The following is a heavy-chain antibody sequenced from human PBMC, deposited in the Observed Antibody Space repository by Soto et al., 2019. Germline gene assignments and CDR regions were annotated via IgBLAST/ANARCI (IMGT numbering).Heavy chain of an antibody. Sequence: GGSLRLSCAASGFTFSSYSMNWVRQAPGKGLEWVSYISSSSSTTEYAASVKGRFTISRDESKNSLYLQMNSLKTEDTAVYYCYRDGLYSGIHLCDYWGQGTLVTVSS. D-gene: IGHD1-26*01. CDR3: YRDGLYSGIHLCDY. V-gene: IGHV3-48*01. CDR1: GFTFSSYS. CDR2: ISSSSSTT. J-gene: IGHJ4*02.